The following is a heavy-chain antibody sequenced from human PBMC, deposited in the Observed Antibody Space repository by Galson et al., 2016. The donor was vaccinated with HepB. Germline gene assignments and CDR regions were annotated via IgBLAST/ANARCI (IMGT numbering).Heavy chain of an antibody. CDR1: GFTFDEYA. J-gene: IGHJ1*01. D-gene: IGHD3/OR15-3a*01. Sequence: SLRLSCAASGFTFDEYAMHWVRQAPGKGLEWVSGINWNSGSITYADSVKGRFTISRDNAKNSLYLQMNSLGPEDTAFYCCTKDSWTAAKYFHHWGQGTLVTVSS. CDR3: TKDSWTAAKYFHH. V-gene: IGHV3-9*01. CDR2: INWNSGSI.